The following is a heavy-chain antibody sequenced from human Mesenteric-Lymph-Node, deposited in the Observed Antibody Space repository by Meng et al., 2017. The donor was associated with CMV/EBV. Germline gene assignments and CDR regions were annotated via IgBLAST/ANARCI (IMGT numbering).Heavy chain of an antibody. CDR3: ARGYDSSGYSRGRYYGMDV. V-gene: IGHV4-59*01. CDR2: VFSTGST. CDR1: DGSITYYY. D-gene: IGHD3-22*01. Sequence: SETLSLTCSVSDGSITYYYWNWIRQTPGKGLEWIGYVFSTGSTNYNPSLRGRVTISVDTSANQVSLKLSSVTAADTAVYYCARGYDSSGYSRGRYYGMDVWGQGTTVTVSS. J-gene: IGHJ6*02.